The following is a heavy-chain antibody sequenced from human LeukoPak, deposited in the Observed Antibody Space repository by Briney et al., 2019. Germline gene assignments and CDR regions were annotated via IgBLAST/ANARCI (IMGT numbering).Heavy chain of an antibody. Sequence: PSETLSLTCTVSSGSISSSSYYWGWIRQPPGKGLEWIASIYYSGSTYYNPSLKSRLNISVDTSKNQLSLNLSSVTAADTAVYYCARRLAGYSLGGNYWGQGTLVTVSS. D-gene: IGHD4-23*01. V-gene: IGHV4-39*01. CDR1: SGSISSSSYY. CDR3: ARRLAGYSLGGNY. J-gene: IGHJ4*02. CDR2: IYYSGST.